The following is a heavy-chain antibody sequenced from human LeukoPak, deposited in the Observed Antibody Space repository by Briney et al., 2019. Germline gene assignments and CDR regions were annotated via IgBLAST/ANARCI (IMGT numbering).Heavy chain of an antibody. CDR3: AREGYYGSGSYSPPDY. D-gene: IGHD3-10*01. CDR1: GYTFTSYG. J-gene: IGHJ4*02. V-gene: IGHV1-18*01. CDR2: ISAYNGNT. Sequence: ASVKVSCKASGYTFTSYGISWVRQAPGQGLEWMGWISAYNGNTNYAQKLQGRVTMTTDTSTSTAYMELRSLRSDDTAVYYCAREGYYGSGSYSPPDYWGQGTLVTVSS.